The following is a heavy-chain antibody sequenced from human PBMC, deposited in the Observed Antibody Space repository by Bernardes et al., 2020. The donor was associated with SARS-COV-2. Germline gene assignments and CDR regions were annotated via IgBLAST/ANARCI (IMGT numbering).Heavy chain of an antibody. Sequence: SVKVSCKASGYTFTSYGISWVRQAPGQGLEWMGWISAYNGNTDYAQKLQGRVTMTTDTSTSTAYMELRSLRSDDTAVYYCARESYYYDSSGYVWGQGTLVTVSS. CDR1: GYTFTSYG. J-gene: IGHJ4*02. V-gene: IGHV1-18*04. D-gene: IGHD3-22*01. CDR3: ARESYYYDSSGYV. CDR2: ISAYNGNT.